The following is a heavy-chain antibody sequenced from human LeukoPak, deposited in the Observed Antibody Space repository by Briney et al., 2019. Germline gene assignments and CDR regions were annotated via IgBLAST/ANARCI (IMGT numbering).Heavy chain of an antibody. J-gene: IGHJ3*01. V-gene: IGHV3-53*04. CDR1: GISVSNDY. Sequence: GGSLRLSCAASGISVSNDYMSWVRQAPGKGLEWVSAIYADGYTRDAASVKGRLSISRHNSKNTVYLQMDNLRPEDTAVYYCARDRRGEKDFDVWGPGTMVTVSS. CDR2: IYADGYT. CDR3: ARDRRGEKDFDV.